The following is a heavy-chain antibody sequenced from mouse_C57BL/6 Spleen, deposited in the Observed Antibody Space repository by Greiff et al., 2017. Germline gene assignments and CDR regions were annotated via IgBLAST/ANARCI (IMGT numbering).Heavy chain of an antibody. V-gene: IGHV5-9-1*02. CDR2: ISSGGDYI. CDR3: TSELLAMDY. Sequence: EVQVVESGEGLVKPGGSLKLSCAASGFTFSSYAMSWVRQTPEKRLEWVAYISSGGDYINYADTVQGRFTISRDTARNTLYLHMSSLKSEDTAMYYCTSELLAMDYWGQGTSVTVSS. CDR1: GFTFSSYA. J-gene: IGHJ4*01. D-gene: IGHD1-1*01.